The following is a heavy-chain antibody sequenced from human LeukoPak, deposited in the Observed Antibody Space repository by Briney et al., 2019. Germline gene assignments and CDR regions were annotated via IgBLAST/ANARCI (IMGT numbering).Heavy chain of an antibody. J-gene: IGHJ4*02. CDR3: ARLPSYSGGLDY. V-gene: IGHV3-74*01. CDR1: GLTFSSYW. Sequence: GGSLRLSCAASGLTFSSYWMHWVRQAPGKGLVWVSRIHSDGSSTRYADSVKGQFTISRDYAKNTLYLQMNSLRAEDTAVYYCARLPSYSGGLDYWGQGTLVIVSS. D-gene: IGHD6-19*01. CDR2: IHSDGSST.